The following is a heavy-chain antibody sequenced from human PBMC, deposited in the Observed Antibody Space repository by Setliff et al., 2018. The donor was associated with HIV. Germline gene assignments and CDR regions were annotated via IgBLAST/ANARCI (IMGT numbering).Heavy chain of an antibody. D-gene: IGHD2-2*02. CDR1: GFSFRTYA. Sequence: GGSLRLSCTASGFSFRTYAMNWVRQAPGKGLEWVAVISYDGTNDYYADSVKGRFVISREKSKSTLYLQMNNLSVEDTAMYFCARTDSYTAMIWPWGRGTLVTVSS. V-gene: IGHV3-30*09. CDR3: ARTDSYTAMIWP. J-gene: IGHJ1*01. CDR2: ISYDGTND.